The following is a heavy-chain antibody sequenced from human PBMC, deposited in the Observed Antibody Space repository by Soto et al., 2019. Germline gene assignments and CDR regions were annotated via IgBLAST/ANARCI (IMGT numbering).Heavy chain of an antibody. J-gene: IGHJ4*02. D-gene: IGHD6-13*01. Sequence: SETLSLTCAVYGGSFSGYYWSWIRQPPGKGLEWIGEINHSGSTNYNPSLKSRVTISVDTSKNQFSLKLSSVTAADTAVYYCAGGRKLVSPSYFDYWGQGTLVTVSS. CDR1: GGSFSGYY. CDR2: INHSGST. CDR3: AGGRKLVSPSYFDY. V-gene: IGHV4-34*01.